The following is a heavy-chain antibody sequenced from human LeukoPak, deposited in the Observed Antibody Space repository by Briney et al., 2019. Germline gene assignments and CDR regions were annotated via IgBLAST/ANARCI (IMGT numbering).Heavy chain of an antibody. Sequence: SMEGRFTISRDNAKNSLYLQMNSLRAEDTAVYYCARAPNGYYDSLFDYWGQGTLVTVSS. J-gene: IGHJ4*02. V-gene: IGHV3-21*01. D-gene: IGHD3-3*01. CDR3: ARAPNGYYDSLFDY.